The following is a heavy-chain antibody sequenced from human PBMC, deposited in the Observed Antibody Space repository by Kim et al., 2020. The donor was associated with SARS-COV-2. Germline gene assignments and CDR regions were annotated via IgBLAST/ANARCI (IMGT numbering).Heavy chain of an antibody. J-gene: IGHJ4*02. D-gene: IGHD6-13*01. Sequence: IYYADSVKGRFTISRDNAKNSLYLQMNSLRAEDTAVYYCARELAAAGIDYWGQGTLVTVSS. CDR2: I. CDR3: ARELAAAGIDY. V-gene: IGHV3-11*04.